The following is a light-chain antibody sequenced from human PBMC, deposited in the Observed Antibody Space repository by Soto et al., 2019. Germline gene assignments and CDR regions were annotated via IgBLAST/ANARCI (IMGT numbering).Light chain of an antibody. V-gene: IGKV1-39*01. CDR2: AAS. J-gene: IGKJ2*01. CDR3: QQSYSTPYN. Sequence: DIQMTQSPSSLSASVGDRVTITCRASQSISSYLNGYQQKPGKAPKLLIYAASSLQSGVPSRFSGRGSGTDFTLTISSLQPEYFAPYYCQQSYSTPYNFGQGTKLESK. CDR1: QSISSY.